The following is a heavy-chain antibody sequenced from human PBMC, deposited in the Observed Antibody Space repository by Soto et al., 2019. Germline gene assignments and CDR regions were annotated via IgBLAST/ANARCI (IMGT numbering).Heavy chain of an antibody. CDR3: ARDPPRRYNSGQGLDY. CDR1: GYTFTSYG. Sequence: QVQLVQSGAEVKKPGASVKVSCKASGYTFTSYGISWVRQAPGQGLEWMGWISTYYDNTNYAQNLRGRVTMTTDTSTSTAYMELRSLRSDDTAVYDCARDPPRRYNSGQGLDYWGQGTLVTVSS. D-gene: IGHD5-18*01. J-gene: IGHJ4*02. V-gene: IGHV1-18*04. CDR2: ISTYYDNT.